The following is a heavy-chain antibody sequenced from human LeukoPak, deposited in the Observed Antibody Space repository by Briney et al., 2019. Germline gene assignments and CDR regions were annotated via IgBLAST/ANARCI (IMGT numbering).Heavy chain of an antibody. CDR1: GYTFTSYA. V-gene: IGHV1-3*01. Sequence: ASVKVSCKASGYTFTSYAMHWVRQAPGHRREWMGWINAGNGNTKYSQKFQGRVTITRDTSASTAYMELSSLRSEDTAVYYCARVSSGWYYIDYWGQGTLVTVSS. CDR2: INAGNGNT. CDR3: ARVSSGWYYIDY. D-gene: IGHD6-19*01. J-gene: IGHJ4*02.